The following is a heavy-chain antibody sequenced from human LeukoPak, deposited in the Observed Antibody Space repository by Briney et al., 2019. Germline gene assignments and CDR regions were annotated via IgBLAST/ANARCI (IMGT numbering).Heavy chain of an antibody. Sequence: GGSLRLSCAASGFTFSDYYMSWIRQAPGKGLEWVSYISSSGSTIYYADSVKGRFTISRDNAKNSLYLQMNSLRAEDTAVYYCARDHYDSSGAYYYYYYMDVWGKGTTVTVSS. CDR2: ISSSGSTI. D-gene: IGHD3-22*01. V-gene: IGHV3-11*04. CDR1: GFTFSDYY. CDR3: ARDHYDSSGAYYYYYYMDV. J-gene: IGHJ6*03.